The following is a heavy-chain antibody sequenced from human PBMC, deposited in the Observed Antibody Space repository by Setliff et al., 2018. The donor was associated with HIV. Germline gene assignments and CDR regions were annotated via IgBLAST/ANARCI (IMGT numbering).Heavy chain of an antibody. V-gene: IGHV4-39*07. CDR3: ARFRVTMIVVDCYFDY. Sequence: SETLCLTCTVSGGSISSSSYYWGWIRQPPGKGLEWIGSIYYSGSTYYNPSLKSRVTISVDTSKNQFSLKLSSVTAADTAVYYCARFRVTMIVVDCYFDYWGQGTLVTVSS. D-gene: IGHD3-22*01. CDR1: GGSISSSSYY. J-gene: IGHJ4*02. CDR2: IYYSGST.